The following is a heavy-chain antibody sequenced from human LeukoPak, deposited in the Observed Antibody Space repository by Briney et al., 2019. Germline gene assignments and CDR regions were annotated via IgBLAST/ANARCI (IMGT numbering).Heavy chain of an antibody. J-gene: IGHJ4*02. D-gene: IGHD3-3*02. CDR2: ISGSGGST. Sequence: GGSLRLSCAASGFTFSSYAMSWVRQAPGKGLEWVSAISGSGGSTYYADSVKGRLTISRDNSKNTLYLQMNSLRAEDTAVYYCAKDPSLDYYFDYWGQGTLVTVSS. CDR3: AKDPSLDYYFDY. V-gene: IGHV3-23*01. CDR1: GFTFSSYA.